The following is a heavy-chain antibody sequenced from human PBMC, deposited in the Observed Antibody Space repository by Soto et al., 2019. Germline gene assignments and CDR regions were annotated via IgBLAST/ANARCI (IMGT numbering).Heavy chain of an antibody. V-gene: IGHV4-39*01. J-gene: IGHJ6*02. CDR1: GGSITSSFY. Sequence: QLQLQESGPGLVKPSETLSLSCTVSGGSITSSFYWGWIRQPPGKGPEWIGSIYGTGNTYYNPSLXXRVTISADPSKNQFSLTLISVTAADPAVYYCRSSSRYSTDVWGQGATVTVSS. CDR3: RSSSRYSTDV. CDR2: IYGTGNT. D-gene: IGHD6-13*01.